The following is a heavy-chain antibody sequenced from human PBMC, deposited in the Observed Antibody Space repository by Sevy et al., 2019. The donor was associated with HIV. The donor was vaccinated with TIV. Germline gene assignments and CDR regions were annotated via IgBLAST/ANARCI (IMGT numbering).Heavy chain of an antibody. J-gene: IGHJ4*02. V-gene: IGHV1-3*01. Sequence: ASVKVSCKASGYTFTSYAMHWVRQAPGQRLEWMGWINAGNGNTKYSQKFQGRVTITRDTSASIAYMELSSLRSEDTAVYYCARDGIAVAGRLFDYWGQGTLVTVSS. CDR2: INAGNGNT. CDR1: GYTFTSYA. CDR3: ARDGIAVAGRLFDY. D-gene: IGHD6-19*01.